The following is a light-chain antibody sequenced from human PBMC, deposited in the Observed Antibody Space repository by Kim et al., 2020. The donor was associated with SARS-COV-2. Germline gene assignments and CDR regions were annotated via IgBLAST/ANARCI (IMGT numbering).Light chain of an antibody. CDR2: AAS. Sequence: ASVGDRVTITCRASQSISSYLNGYQQKPGKAPKHMIYAASSLKSGVPSRFSGSGSGTDFTLTISSLQPEDFATYYCQQSYSTPRTFGQGTKVDIK. J-gene: IGKJ1*01. V-gene: IGKV1-39*01. CDR1: QSISSY. CDR3: QQSYSTPRT.